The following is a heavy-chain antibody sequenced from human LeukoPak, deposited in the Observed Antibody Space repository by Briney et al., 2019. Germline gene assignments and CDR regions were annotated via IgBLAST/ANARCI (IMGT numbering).Heavy chain of an antibody. Sequence: SETLSLTCTVSGGSISSSSYYWGWIRQPPGKGLEWIGEINHSGSTNYNPSLKSRVTISVDTSKNQFSLKLSSVTAADTAVYYCARARITIFGVVIIGYMDVWGKGTTVTVSS. CDR1: GGSISSSSYY. D-gene: IGHD3-3*01. V-gene: IGHV4-39*07. J-gene: IGHJ6*03. CDR3: ARARITIFGVVIIGYMDV. CDR2: INHSGST.